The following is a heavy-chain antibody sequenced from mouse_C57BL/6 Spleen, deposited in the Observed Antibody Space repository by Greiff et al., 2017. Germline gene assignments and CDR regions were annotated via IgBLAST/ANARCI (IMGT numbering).Heavy chain of an antibody. CDR1: GFSFTSYG. V-gene: IGHV2-5*01. Sequence: QVQLQQSGPGLVQPSPCLSISCTASGFSFTSYGVHWVRQSPGQGLEWLGVIWRGGSTAYYAAFMSSPTTTKDNSNSHAFFKMNSLQADDTAVYYCTTGSSGGWFAYWGQGTLVTVSA. D-gene: IGHD1-1*01. CDR2: IWRGGST. J-gene: IGHJ3*01. CDR3: TTGSSGGWFAY.